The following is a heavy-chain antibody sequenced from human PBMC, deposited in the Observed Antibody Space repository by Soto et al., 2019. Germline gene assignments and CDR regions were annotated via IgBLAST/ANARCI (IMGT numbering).Heavy chain of an antibody. J-gene: IGHJ3*02. CDR1: GGSLSNYN. CDR3: ARERTYQLSGDDTLDI. CDR2: IYSNGKA. Sequence: QVQLQESGPGLVRPSETLSLTCTVSGGSLSNYNWNWVRQSAGKGLEWIGRIYSNGKAYYNTSLKSRVTMSLDTINIQVSLRLSSVTAADTAKYYCARERTYQLSGDDTLDIWGLGTMVTVSS. D-gene: IGHD2-2*01. V-gene: IGHV4-4*07.